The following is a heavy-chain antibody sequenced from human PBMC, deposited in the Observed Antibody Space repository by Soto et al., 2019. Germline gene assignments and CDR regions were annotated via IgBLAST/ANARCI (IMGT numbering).Heavy chain of an antibody. Sequence: QVQLVQSGAEVKKPGSSVKVSCKASGGTFSSYTISWVRQAPGQGLEWMGRIIPILGIANYAQKFQGRVTITADKSTSTAYMELSSLRSEDTAVYYCARDPPWAARPVLSYMDVWGKGTTVTVSS. J-gene: IGHJ6*03. V-gene: IGHV1-69*08. CDR1: GGTFSSYT. CDR3: ARDPPWAARPVLSYMDV. D-gene: IGHD6-6*01. CDR2: IIPILGIA.